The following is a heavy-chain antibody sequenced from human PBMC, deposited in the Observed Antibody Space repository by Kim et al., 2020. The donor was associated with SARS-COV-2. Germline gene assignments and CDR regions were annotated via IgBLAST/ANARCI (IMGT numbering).Heavy chain of an antibody. CDR3: ARSNSGYGSRLGPLYYNGMDV. D-gene: IGHD5-12*01. Sequence: SETLSLTCTVSGGSITYYYWSWIRQPPGKGLEWIGYISYSGSTDYNPSLKSRVTISVDTSKNQFSLKLSSLTAADTALYYCARSNSGYGSRLGPLYYNGMDVCGQGTTVTVSS. CDR2: ISYSGST. V-gene: IGHV4-59*01. J-gene: IGHJ6*02. CDR1: GGSITYYY.